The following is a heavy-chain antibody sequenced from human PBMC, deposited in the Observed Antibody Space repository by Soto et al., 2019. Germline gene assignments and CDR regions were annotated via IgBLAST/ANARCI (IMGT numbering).Heavy chain of an antibody. CDR3: VRENNGGPEF. CDR1: GFAFSIYR. V-gene: IGHV3-7*01. J-gene: IGHJ4*02. D-gene: IGHD1-20*01. Sequence: LSCAASGFAFSIYRMMWVRQAPGKGLEWVANKNEDGSKKHHVDSVKGRITISRDKTKNSLYLQLNSMRTEETDIYYCVRENNGGPEFWGQGTMVTVSS. CDR2: KNEDGSKK.